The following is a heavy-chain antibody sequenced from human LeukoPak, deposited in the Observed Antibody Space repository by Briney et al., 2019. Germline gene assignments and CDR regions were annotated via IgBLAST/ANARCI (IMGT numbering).Heavy chain of an antibody. CDR2: IYHSGST. D-gene: IGHD5-24*01. Sequence: PSETLSLTCTVSGYSISSGYNWGWIRQPPEKGLEWIGSIYHSGSTYYSPSLKSRVTISVDTSNNQFSLKLSSVTAADTAVYYCARVDGYNSLYFDYWGQGTLVTVSS. CDR3: ARVDGYNSLYFDY. J-gene: IGHJ4*02. V-gene: IGHV4-38-2*02. CDR1: GYSISSGYN.